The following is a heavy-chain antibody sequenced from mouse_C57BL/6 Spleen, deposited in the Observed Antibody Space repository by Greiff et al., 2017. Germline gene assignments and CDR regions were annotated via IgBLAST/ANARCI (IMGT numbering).Heavy chain of an antibody. J-gene: IGHJ2*01. CDR1: GYTFTSYD. CDR2: IYPRDGST. CDR3: ARSDFTTVVADY. D-gene: IGHD1-1*01. V-gene: IGHV1-85*01. Sequence: QVQLKESGPELVKPGASVKLSCKASGYTFTSYDINWVKQRPGQGLEWIGLIYPRDGSTKYNEKFKGKATLTVDTSSSTAYMELHSLTSEDSAVYFCARSDFTTVVADYWGQGTTLTVSS.